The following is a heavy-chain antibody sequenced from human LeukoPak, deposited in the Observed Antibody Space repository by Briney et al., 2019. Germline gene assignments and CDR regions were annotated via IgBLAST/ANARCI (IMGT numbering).Heavy chain of an antibody. CDR3: ARDHHDSSGYYPDY. J-gene: IGHJ4*02. CDR2: ISYDGSNK. D-gene: IGHD3-22*01. Sequence: GRSLRLSCAASGFTFSSYGMHWVRQAPGKGLEWVAVISYDGSNKYYADSVKGRFTISRDNSKNTLYLQMNSLRAEDTAVYYCARDHHDSSGYYPDYWGQGTLVTVSS. V-gene: IGHV3-30*03. CDR1: GFTFSSYG.